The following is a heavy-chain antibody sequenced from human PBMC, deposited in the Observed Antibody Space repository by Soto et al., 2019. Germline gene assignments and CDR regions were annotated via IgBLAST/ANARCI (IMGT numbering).Heavy chain of an antibody. CDR2: IRSKAYGGTT. CDR1: GFTFGDYA. D-gene: IGHD3-22*01. CDR3: TRRSAPHYYDSSGYYYVFHYYFDY. J-gene: IGHJ4*02. V-gene: IGHV3-49*03. Sequence: GGSLRLSCTASGFTFGDYAMSWFRQAPGKGLEWVGFIRSKAYGGTTEYAASVKGRFTISREDSKSIAYLQMNSLKTEDTAVYYCTRRSAPHYYDSSGYYYVFHYYFDYWGQGTLVTVSS.